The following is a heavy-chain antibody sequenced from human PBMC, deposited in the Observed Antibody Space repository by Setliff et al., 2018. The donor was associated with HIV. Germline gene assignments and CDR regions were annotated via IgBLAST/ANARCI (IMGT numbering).Heavy chain of an antibody. CDR3: ARAYYDSVWGSHRYRFYYFDY. J-gene: IGHJ4*02. CDR1: GYTFTSYG. Sequence: ASVKVSCKASGYTFTSYGISWLRQAPGQGLEWMGWISGYNGDTHSTQKFQGRVTMTRDTSTSSVYMELRSLRSEDTAVYYCARAYYDSVWGSHRYRFYYFDYWGQGSLVTVSS. V-gene: IGHV1-18*01. CDR2: ISGYNGDT. D-gene: IGHD3-16*02.